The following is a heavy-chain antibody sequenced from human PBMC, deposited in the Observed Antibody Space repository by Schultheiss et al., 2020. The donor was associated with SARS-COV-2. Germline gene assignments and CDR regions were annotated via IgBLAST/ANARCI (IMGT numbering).Heavy chain of an antibody. Sequence: GGSLRLSCAASGFTFSNAWMSWVRQAPGKGLEWVGRIKSKTDGGTTDYAAPVKGRFTISRDDSKNTLYLQMNSLRAEDTAVYYCARDYGHWDTAQGIASHWGQGTLVTVSS. V-gene: IGHV3-15*01. CDR3: ARDYGHWDTAQGIASH. CDR1: GFTFSNAW. J-gene: IGHJ4*02. CDR2: IKSKTDGGTT. D-gene: IGHD6-13*01.